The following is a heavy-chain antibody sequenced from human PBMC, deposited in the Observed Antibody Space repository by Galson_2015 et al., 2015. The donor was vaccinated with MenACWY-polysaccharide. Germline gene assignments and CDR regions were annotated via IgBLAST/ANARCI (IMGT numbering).Heavy chain of an antibody. D-gene: IGHD3-3*01. CDR2: ISGNGVNT. Sequence: SLRLSCAASGLTFNNFAMSWVRQAPGKGLEWVSAISGNGVNTYYADSVRGRFTISRDTSGNTLYLQMRSLRADDTALYYCARAGIRDVVPTARFSPAPDYWGQGTLVTVSS. CDR1: GLTFNNFA. V-gene: IGHV3-23*01. J-gene: IGHJ4*02. CDR3: ARAGIRDVVPTARFSPAPDY.